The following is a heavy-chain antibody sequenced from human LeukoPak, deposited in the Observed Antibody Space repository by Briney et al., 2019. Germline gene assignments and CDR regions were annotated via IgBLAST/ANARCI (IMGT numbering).Heavy chain of an antibody. V-gene: IGHV4-59*01. Sequence: SETLSLTCTVSGGSISSYYWSWIRQPPGKGLEWIGYIYYSGSTNYNPSLKSRVTISVDTSKNQLSLKLSSVTAADTAVYYCARGEIAVAGFYFDYWGQGTLVTVSS. J-gene: IGHJ4*02. CDR1: GGSISSYY. CDR2: IYYSGST. D-gene: IGHD6-19*01. CDR3: ARGEIAVAGFYFDY.